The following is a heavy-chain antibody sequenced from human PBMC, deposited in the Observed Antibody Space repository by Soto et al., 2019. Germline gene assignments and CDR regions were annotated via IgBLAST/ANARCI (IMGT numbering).Heavy chain of an antibody. Sequence: EVQLVESGGGLVQPGGSLRLSCAASGFTFSSYSMNWVRQAPGKGLEWVSYISGSSSMIYYADSVKGRFTISRDNAKNSLYLQMNSLRAEDTAVYYCARDLNHRQEMLYALLGYWGQGTLVTVSS. V-gene: IGHV3-48*01. D-gene: IGHD2-8*01. J-gene: IGHJ4*02. CDR1: GFTFSSYS. CDR2: ISGSSSMI. CDR3: ARDLNHRQEMLYALLGY.